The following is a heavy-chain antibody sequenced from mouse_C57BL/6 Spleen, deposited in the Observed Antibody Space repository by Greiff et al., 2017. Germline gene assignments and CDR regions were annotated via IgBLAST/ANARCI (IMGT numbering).Heavy chain of an antibody. Sequence: VKLQQPGAELVRPGSSVKLSCKASGYTFTSYWMDWVKQRPGQGLEWIGNIYPSDSETHYNQKFKDKATLTVDKSSSTAYMQLSSLTSEDSAVYYCARSKENYYGSFSYYWGQGTTLTVSS. CDR3: ARSKENYYGSFSYY. CDR2: IYPSDSET. D-gene: IGHD1-1*01. V-gene: IGHV1-61*01. J-gene: IGHJ2*01. CDR1: GYTFTSYW.